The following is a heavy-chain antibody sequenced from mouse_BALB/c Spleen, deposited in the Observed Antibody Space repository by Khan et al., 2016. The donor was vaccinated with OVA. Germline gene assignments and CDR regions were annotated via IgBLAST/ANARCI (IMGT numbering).Heavy chain of an antibody. J-gene: IGHJ4*01. CDR1: GFSLTTYG. CDR2: IWGDGST. Sequence: QVQLQQPGPGLVAPSQSLSITCTVSGFSLTTYGVNWLRQPPGQGLEWLGVIWGDGSTNYHSALISRLSISKDNSKSQVFLKLNSLQTDDTATYYCAKWGDGTTYAMDYWGQGTSVTVSS. V-gene: IGHV2-3*01. CDR3: AKWGDGTTYAMDY. D-gene: IGHD2-1*01.